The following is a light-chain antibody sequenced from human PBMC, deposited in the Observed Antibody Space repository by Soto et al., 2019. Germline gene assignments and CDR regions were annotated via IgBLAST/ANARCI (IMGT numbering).Light chain of an antibody. CDR1: QSISSY. CDR3: HQNNDWPRGT. CDR2: GAS. V-gene: IGKV3-15*01. Sequence: EIVMTQSPATLSVSPGERATLSCRASQSISSYLAWYQQKPGQAPRLLIYGASTRSTDIPARFSGGGSGTEFSLNINRLHSEDVAFYYCHQNNDWPRGTLGQGNKVEVK. J-gene: IGKJ1*01.